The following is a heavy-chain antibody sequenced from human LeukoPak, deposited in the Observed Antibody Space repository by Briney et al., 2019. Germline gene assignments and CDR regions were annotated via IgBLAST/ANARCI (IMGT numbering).Heavy chain of an antibody. CDR3: ARGGYDSRAPFDY. CDR1: GGSISSYY. D-gene: IGHD3-22*01. V-gene: IGHV4-59*01. Sequence: SETLSLTCTVSGGSISSYYWSWIRQPRGKGLEWIGYIYYSGSTNYNPSLKSRVTISVDTSKNQFSLKLSSVTAADTAVYYCARGGYDSRAPFDYWGQGTLVTVSS. J-gene: IGHJ4*02. CDR2: IYYSGST.